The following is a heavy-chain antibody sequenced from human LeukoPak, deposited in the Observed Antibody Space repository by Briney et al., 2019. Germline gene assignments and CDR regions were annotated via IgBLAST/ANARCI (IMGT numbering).Heavy chain of an antibody. CDR3: ARQGFFLTAFLNSDNWFDP. CDR1: GDSIRSSSYY. Sequence: KTSETLSLTCTVSGDSIRSSSYYWGWIRQPPGKGLEWIASIYYSGNTNYNSSLKSRITMSIDTSTNQFSLKLSSVAAADTAVYYCARQGFFLTAFLNSDNWFDPWGQGTLATVSS. V-gene: IGHV4-39*01. CDR2: IYYSGNT. D-gene: IGHD2/OR15-2a*01. J-gene: IGHJ5*02.